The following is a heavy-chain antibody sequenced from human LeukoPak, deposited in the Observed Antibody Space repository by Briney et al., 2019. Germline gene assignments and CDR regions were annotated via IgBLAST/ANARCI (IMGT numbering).Heavy chain of an antibody. CDR1: GFTFDDYA. Sequence: PGGSLRLSCAASGFTFDDYAMHWVRQAPGKGLEWVSGISWNSGSIGYADSVKGRFTISRDNAKNSLYLQMNSLRAEDTALYYCAKGVGWNHGEFDYWGPGTLVPVSS. D-gene: IGHD1-14*01. CDR2: ISWNSGSI. J-gene: IGHJ4*02. CDR3: AKGVGWNHGEFDY. V-gene: IGHV3-9*01.